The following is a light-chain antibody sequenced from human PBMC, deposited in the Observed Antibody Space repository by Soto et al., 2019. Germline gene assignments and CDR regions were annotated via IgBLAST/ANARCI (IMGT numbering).Light chain of an antibody. CDR3: QQSHRTPLT. J-gene: IGKJ5*01. V-gene: IGKV1-39*01. Sequence: DIQMTQSPSSLSASVGDRVTITCRASQSISSYLNWYQQKLGKAPKLLIYEASSLQSGVPSRFSGSGSGTDFTLTINCLQPEDFANYYCQQSHRTPLTFGQGTRLEIK. CDR1: QSISSY. CDR2: EAS.